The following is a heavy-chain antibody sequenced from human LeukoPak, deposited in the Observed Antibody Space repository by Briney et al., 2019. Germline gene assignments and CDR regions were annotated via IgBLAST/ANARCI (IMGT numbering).Heavy chain of an antibody. CDR1: GFTFSSYA. D-gene: IGHD6-19*01. J-gene: IGHJ4*02. Sequence: PGGSLRLSCAASGFTFSSYAMSWVRQAPGKGLEWVSAISGSGGSTYYADSVKGRFTISRDNSKNTLYLQMDSLRPEDTALYYCARVVSSGWYSFDYWGQGTLLTVSS. V-gene: IGHV3-23*01. CDR2: ISGSGGST. CDR3: ARVVSSGWYSFDY.